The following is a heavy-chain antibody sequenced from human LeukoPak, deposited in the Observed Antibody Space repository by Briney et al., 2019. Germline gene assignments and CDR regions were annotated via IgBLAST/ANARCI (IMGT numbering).Heavy chain of an antibody. CDR2: IYHSGST. D-gene: IGHD3-22*01. CDR3: ARRYHDSSLSY. CDR1: GGSISSSNW. Sequence: SETLSLTCAVSGGSISSSNWWNWVRQPPGKGLEWIGEIYHSGSTNYNPSLKSRVTISVDKSNNQFSLKLSSVTAADTAVYYCARRYHDSSLSYWGQGTLVTVSS. J-gene: IGHJ4*02. V-gene: IGHV4-4*02.